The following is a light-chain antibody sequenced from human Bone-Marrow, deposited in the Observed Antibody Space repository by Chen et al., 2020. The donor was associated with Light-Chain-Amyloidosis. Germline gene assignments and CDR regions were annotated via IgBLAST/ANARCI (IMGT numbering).Light chain of an antibody. J-gene: IGLJ2*01. CDR3: SSYSTSDTPV. CDR2: GVS. Sequence: QSALTQPASVSGSPGQSITISCTGTSSDFALYNYVSWFQHHPDKAPKLIISGVSIRPSGVSTRFSGSKSGNTASLTISGLQAEDEADYYCSSYSTSDTPVFGGGTKLTVL. V-gene: IGLV2-14*03. CDR1: SSDFALYNY.